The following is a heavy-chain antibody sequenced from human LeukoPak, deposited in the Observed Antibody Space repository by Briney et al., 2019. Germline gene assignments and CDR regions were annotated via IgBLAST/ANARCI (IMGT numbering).Heavy chain of an antibody. V-gene: IGHV3-48*01. CDR2: ISSSGSTM. J-gene: IGHJ4*02. Sequence: GGSLRLSCAASGFTFSTSGMNWVRQAPGKGLEWVSYISSSGSTMYYADSVKGRFTISRDNARNSLYLQMNSLRAEDTAVYYCAREGNPLDYWGQGTLVTVSS. CDR3: AREGNPLDY. CDR1: GFTFSTSG. D-gene: IGHD3-10*01.